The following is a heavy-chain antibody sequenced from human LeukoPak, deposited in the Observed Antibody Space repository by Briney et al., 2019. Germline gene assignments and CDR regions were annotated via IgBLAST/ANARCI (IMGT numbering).Heavy chain of an antibody. V-gene: IGHV3-11*01. CDR3: AKDPRGSMVRGVENEEGLDY. Sequence: PGGSLRLSCAASGFTFSDYYMSWIRQAPGKGLEWVSYISSSGSTIYYADSVKGRFTISRDNAKNSLYLQMNSLRAEDTAVYYCAKDPRGSMVRGVENEEGLDYWGQGTLVTVSS. CDR1: GFTFSDYY. D-gene: IGHD3-10*01. CDR2: ISSSGSTI. J-gene: IGHJ4*02.